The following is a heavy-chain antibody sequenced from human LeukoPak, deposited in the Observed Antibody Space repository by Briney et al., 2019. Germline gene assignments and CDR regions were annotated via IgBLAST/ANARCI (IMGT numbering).Heavy chain of an antibody. J-gene: IGHJ4*02. D-gene: IGHD3-10*01. CDR1: GFTFSSYG. Sequence: PGGSLRLSCAASGFTFSSYGMHWVRQAPGKGLEWVAVISNDGSNKYYADSVKGRFTISRDNSKNTLYLQMNSLRAEDTAVYYCAKDRHYYGSGSYPGDYWGQGTLVTVSS. CDR3: AKDRHYYGSGSYPGDY. V-gene: IGHV3-30*18. CDR2: ISNDGSNK.